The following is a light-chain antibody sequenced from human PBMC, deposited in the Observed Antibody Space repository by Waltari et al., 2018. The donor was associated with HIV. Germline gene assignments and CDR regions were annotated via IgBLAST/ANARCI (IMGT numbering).Light chain of an antibody. V-gene: IGKV3-15*01. CDR3: QQNHNWPLT. CDR1: QSVSSN. J-gene: IGKJ4*01. Sequence: EIVMTQSPATLSVSPGERATLSCRASQSVSSNLAWYQQKPGQAPRLLIYGASTRATGIPARFSGSGSGTEFTLTISSLQPEDFAVYFCQQNHNWPLTFGGGTKVEIK. CDR2: GAS.